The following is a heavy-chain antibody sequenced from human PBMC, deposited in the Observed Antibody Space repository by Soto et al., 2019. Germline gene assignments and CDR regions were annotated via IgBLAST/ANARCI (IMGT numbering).Heavy chain of an antibody. V-gene: IGHV4-59*11. CDR2: IYYSGST. Sequence: QVQLQESGPGLVKPSETLSLTCTVSGDSMSSHYWSWIRQPPGKGLEWIGYIYYSGSTNYNPSLKSRVTISIDTPKNRVSLKVTSMTAADTAVYYCASSRDGLSNVDSWGQGILVTVSS. J-gene: IGHJ4*02. D-gene: IGHD2-8*01. CDR1: GDSMSSHY. CDR3: ASSRDGLSNVDS.